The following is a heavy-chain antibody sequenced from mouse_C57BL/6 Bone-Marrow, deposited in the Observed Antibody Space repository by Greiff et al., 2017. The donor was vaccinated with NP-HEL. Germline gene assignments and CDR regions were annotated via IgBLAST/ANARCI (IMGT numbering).Heavy chain of an antibody. CDR3: TSPSTCYGNYDFGC. J-gene: IGHJ2*01. CDR2: IYPGNSDT. CDR1: GYTFTSYW. V-gene: IGHV1-5*01. Sequence: VQLKQSGTVLARPGASVKMSCKTSGYTFTSYWMRWVKQRPGQGLVWIVAIYPGNSDTSYNQKFKGKAKLTAVTSASTAYMELSSLTNEDSAVYYCTSPSTCYGNYDFGCWGQGTTLTVST. D-gene: IGHD2-1*01.